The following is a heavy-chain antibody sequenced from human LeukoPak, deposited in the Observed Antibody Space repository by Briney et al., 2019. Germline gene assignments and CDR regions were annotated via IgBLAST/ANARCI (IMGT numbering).Heavy chain of an antibody. J-gene: IGHJ5*02. CDR3: ARVPARFNWFDP. CDR1: GYTFTGYY. CDR2: INPNSGGT. V-gene: IGHV1-2*02. Sequence: ASVKVSCKASGYTFTGYYLHWVRQAPGQGLEWMGWINPNSGGTNYAQKFQGRVTMTRDTSIRTAYMELSRLRSDDTAVYYCARVPARFNWFDPWGQGTLVTVSS. D-gene: IGHD2-2*01.